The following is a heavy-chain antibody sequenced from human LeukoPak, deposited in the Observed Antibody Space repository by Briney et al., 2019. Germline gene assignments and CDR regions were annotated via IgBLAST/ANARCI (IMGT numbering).Heavy chain of an antibody. CDR1: GFAFSNYW. CDR3: ARLGYDVLTGYHPSDY. J-gene: IGHJ4*02. Sequence: GGSLRLSCAASGFAFSNYWMHWVRQVPGKGLVWVSRINSDGSITDYADSVKGRFTISRDNAENTLYLQMDSLGAEDTAVYYCARLGYDVLTGYHPSDYWGQGTLVTVSS. V-gene: IGHV3-74*01. CDR2: INSDGSIT. D-gene: IGHD3-9*01.